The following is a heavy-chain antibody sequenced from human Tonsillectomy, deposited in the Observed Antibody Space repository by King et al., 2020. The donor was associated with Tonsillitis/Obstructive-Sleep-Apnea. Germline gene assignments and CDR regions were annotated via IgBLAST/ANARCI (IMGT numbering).Heavy chain of an antibody. V-gene: IGHV4-59*01. CDR1: GGSISSYY. Sequence: QLQESGPGLVKPSETLSLTCTVSGGSISSYYWSWIRQPPGKGLECIGYIYYSGSTNYNPSLKSRVTILVDTSKNQFSLKLSSVTAAATAVYYCASLHCSSTSCPWGPWFDPWGQGTLVTVSS. J-gene: IGHJ5*02. CDR3: ASLHCSSTSCPWGPWFDP. D-gene: IGHD2-2*01. CDR2: IYYSGST.